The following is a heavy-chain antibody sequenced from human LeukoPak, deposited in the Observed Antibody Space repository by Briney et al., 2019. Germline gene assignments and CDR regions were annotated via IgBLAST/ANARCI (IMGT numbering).Heavy chain of an antibody. D-gene: IGHD3-9*01. CDR2: INHSGST. Sequence: SETLSLTCAVYGGSFSGYYWSWIRQPPGKGLEWIGEINHSGSTNYNPSLKSRVTISVDTSKNQFSLKLSSVTAADTAVYYCARLRYFDWLLRQGYYYYYYMDVWGKGTTVTVSS. CDR1: GGSFSGYY. V-gene: IGHV4-34*01. J-gene: IGHJ6*03. CDR3: ARLRYFDWLLRQGYYYYYYMDV.